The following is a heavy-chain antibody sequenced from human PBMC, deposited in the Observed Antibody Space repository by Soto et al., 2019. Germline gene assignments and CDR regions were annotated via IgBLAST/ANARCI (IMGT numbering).Heavy chain of an antibody. D-gene: IGHD5-12*01. J-gene: IGHJ6*02. CDR1: GFTFSSYA. V-gene: IGHV3-23*01. CDR3: AKDQRGYSGYDSGYYYYGMDV. Sequence: PGGSLRLSCAASGFTFSSYAMSWVRQAPGKGLEWVSAISGSGGSTYYADSVKGRFTISRDNSKNTLYLQMNSLRAEDTAVYYCAKDQRGYSGYDSGYYYYGMDVWGQGTTVTVSS. CDR2: ISGSGGST.